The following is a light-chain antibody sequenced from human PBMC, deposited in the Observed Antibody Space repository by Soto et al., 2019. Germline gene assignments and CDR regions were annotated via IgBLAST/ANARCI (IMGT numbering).Light chain of an antibody. Sequence: IQLTQSPSSLSASVGDRVTITCRASQGISSYLAWYQQKPGKAPKLLIYAASTLQSGVPSSFSGSGSGTDFTLTISSLPSEDFATYYCQQFNSYPRTFGPGTKVDIK. CDR3: QQFNSYPRT. J-gene: IGKJ3*01. CDR2: AAS. V-gene: IGKV1-9*01. CDR1: QGISSY.